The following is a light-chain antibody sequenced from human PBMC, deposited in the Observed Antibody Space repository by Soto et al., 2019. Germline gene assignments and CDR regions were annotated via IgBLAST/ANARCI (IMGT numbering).Light chain of an antibody. V-gene: IGLV2-23*01. CDR3: YSYAGRNLYV. Sequence: LTQPASVSGSPGQSITISCTGTSSDVGGYNLVSWYQQHPGKAPKLMIYEGSQRPSGVSNRFSGSKSGNTASLTISGLQAEDEADYYCYSYAGRNLYVFGTGTKV. CDR2: EGS. CDR1: SSDVGGYNL. J-gene: IGLJ1*01.